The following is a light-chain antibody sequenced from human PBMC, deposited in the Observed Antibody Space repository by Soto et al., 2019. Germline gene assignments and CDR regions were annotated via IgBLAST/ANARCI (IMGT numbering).Light chain of an antibody. CDR2: DAS. V-gene: IGKV3-11*01. CDR1: QSVNSN. Sequence: EIVLTQAPASLSLSQGERATLSCRASQSVNSNLAWYQHKPAQAPRLLIYDASNRATGIPARFSGSGSGTNFTLAVSSLEPEDFAVYYGQHGSDWPPFTFGQGTRLEIK. CDR3: QHGSDWPPFT. J-gene: IGKJ5*01.